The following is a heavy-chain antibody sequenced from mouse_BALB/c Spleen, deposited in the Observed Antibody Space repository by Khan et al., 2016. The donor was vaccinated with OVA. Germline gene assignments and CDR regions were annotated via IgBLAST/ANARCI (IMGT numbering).Heavy chain of an antibody. D-gene: IGHD6-1*01. V-gene: IGHV2-6-4*01. CDR2: IWGGGNT. Sequence: VQLQESGPGLVAPSQSLSITCTVSGFSLSRYSVHWVRQPPGKGLEWLGMIWGGGNTDYNSTLKSKLNINKDNSKSQVFLTLNSLQTDDTAMYYCVRTSEIYAGYYPIDSSGHKTSVTLSS. J-gene: IGHJ4*01. CDR3: VRTSEIYAGYYPIDS. CDR1: GFSLSRYS.